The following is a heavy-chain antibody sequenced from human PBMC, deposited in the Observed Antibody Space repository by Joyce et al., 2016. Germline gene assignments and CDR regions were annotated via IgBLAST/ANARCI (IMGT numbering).Heavy chain of an antibody. CDR2: IYPGDSDT. D-gene: IGHD4/OR15-4a*01. V-gene: IGHV5-51*01. Sequence: EVQLVQSGAEVKKPGESLKISCKASGYSFTNSWIGWVRQMPGQGLEWMGIIYPGDSDTRYSPSFQGQVTISADKSVKTTYLQWTSLKASDTAIYYCVRPLNPANFASFDYWGQGTLVTVSS. CDR3: VRPLNPANFASFDY. J-gene: IGHJ4*02. CDR1: GYSFTNSW.